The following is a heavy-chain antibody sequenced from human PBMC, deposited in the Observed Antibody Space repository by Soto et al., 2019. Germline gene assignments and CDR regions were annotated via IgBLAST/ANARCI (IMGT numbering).Heavy chain of an antibody. J-gene: IGHJ4*02. CDR3: ATGTSIAVHEGP. CDR2: VSAYNGYT. Sequence: QVQLVQSGAEVKKPGASVKVYCKGSGFTFSNYGSNRVRQAPGQGLEWGGWVSAYNGYTKSAQNFQDRLIMTPDTSTDTAYMELRGLGPADTALYYCATGTSIAVHEGPWGPGTLVTVSS. CDR1: GFTFSNYG. V-gene: IGHV1-18*01. D-gene: IGHD3-3*02.